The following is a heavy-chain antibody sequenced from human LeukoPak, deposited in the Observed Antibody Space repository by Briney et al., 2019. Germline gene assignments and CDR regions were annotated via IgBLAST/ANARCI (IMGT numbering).Heavy chain of an antibody. CDR1: GFTFTTYT. Sequence: ASVKVSCKTSGFTFTTYTMHWVRQAPGQRLERMGWINAANGNTQYSQKFQGRVTITRDTSASTAYMELSSLRSEDTAVYYCARGAPIRVAVAATFDPWGQGTLVTVLS. D-gene: IGHD6-19*01. CDR2: INAANGNT. CDR3: ARGAPIRVAVAATFDP. J-gene: IGHJ5*02. V-gene: IGHV1-3*01.